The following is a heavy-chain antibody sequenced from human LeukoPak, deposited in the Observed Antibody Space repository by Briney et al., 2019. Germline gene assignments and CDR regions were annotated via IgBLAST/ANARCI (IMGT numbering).Heavy chain of an antibody. V-gene: IGHV4-34*01. CDR1: GGSFSGYY. CDR3: ARRPFFGSGSYFPY. Sequence: SETLSLTCAVYGGSFSGYYWSWIRQPPGKGLEWIGEINHSGSTNYNPSLKSRVTISVDTSKNQFSLKLSSVTAADTAVYYCARRPFFGSGSYFPYWGQGTLVTVSS. CDR2: INHSGST. J-gene: IGHJ4*02. D-gene: IGHD3-10*01.